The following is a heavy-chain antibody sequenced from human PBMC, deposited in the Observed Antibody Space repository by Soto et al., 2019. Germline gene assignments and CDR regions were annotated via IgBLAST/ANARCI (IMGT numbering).Heavy chain of an antibody. CDR2: IIPIFGTA. V-gene: IGHV1-69*06. D-gene: IGHD2-21*02. CDR1: GGTFSSYA. J-gene: IGHJ3*02. Sequence: SVKVSCKASGGTFSSYAISWVRQAPGQGLEWMGGIIPIFGTANYAQKFQGRVTITADKTTSTAYMELSSLRSEDTAVYYCARPPDGGNSDAFDIWGQGTMVTVSS. CDR3: ARPPDGGNSDAFDI.